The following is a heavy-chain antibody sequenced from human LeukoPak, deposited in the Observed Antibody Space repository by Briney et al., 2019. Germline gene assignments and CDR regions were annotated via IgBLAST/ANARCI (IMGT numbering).Heavy chain of an antibody. CDR1: GFTFSSYA. J-gene: IGHJ4*02. CDR3: AKTGRVAAGDPLV. V-gene: IGHV3-23*01. D-gene: IGHD6-13*01. Sequence: SGGSLRLSCAASGFTFSSYAMSWVRQAPGKGLEWVSSIIGGGISTNYADSVKGRFTISRDNSKTTLYLQMNSLRAEDTAVYFSAKTGRVAAGDPLVWRQGNLDTVSS. CDR2: IIGGGIST.